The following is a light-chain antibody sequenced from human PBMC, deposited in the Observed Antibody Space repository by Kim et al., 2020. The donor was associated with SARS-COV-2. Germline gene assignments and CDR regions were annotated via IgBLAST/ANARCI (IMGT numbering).Light chain of an antibody. V-gene: IGKV3-20*01. CDR2: GAS. CDR1: QSVRSSY. CDR3: QQYGVSSLT. Sequence: SPGERATLSCRASQSVRSSYLAWYQQKPGQAPRLLIYGASSRATGIPDRFSGSGSGTDFTLTISRLEPEDFALYYCQQYGVSSLTFGQGTKVDIK. J-gene: IGKJ1*01.